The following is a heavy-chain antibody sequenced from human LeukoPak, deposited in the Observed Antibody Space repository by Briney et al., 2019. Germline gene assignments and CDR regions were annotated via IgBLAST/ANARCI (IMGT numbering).Heavy chain of an antibody. Sequence: SETLSLTCAVYGGSFSGYYWSWIRQPPGKGLEWIGEINHSGSTNYNPSLKSRVTISVDTSKNQFSLKLSSVTAADTAVYYCARVASNFWSGSFRNWFDPWGQGTLVTVSS. J-gene: IGHJ5*02. CDR3: ARVASNFWSGSFRNWFDP. V-gene: IGHV4-34*01. CDR2: INHSGST. CDR1: GGSFSGYY. D-gene: IGHD3-3*01.